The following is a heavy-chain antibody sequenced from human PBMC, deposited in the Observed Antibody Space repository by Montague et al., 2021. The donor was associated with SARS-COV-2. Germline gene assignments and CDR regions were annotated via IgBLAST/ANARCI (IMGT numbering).Heavy chain of an antibody. D-gene: IGHD2-8*02. Sequence: CAISGDSVSRNSAASNWVRQSPPGAPELRGRTKYTSTRYETYAXTVQSVITITADTSKNQFSLHLNSVTPEDTAVYYCARDLYWAFDAWGLGTTVTVSA. J-gene: IGHJ3*01. CDR3: ARDLYWAFDA. CDR1: GDSVSRNSAA. CDR2: TKYTSTRYE. V-gene: IGHV6-1*01.